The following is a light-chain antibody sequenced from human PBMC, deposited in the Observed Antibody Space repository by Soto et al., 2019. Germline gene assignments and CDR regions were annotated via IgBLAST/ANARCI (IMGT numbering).Light chain of an antibody. CDR3: HQHYDLPT. CDR1: KTVLSSSNNRNY. V-gene: IGKV4-1*01. Sequence: DIVMTQSPDSLAVSLGERATIKCKSSKTVLSSSNNRNYLVWYQQKSGQPTKLLIYWSSTRASGVPDRFTGSGSGTDFTLTISNIQADDVGIYYCHQHYDLPTFGQGTRLEL. CDR2: WSS. J-gene: IGKJ5*01.